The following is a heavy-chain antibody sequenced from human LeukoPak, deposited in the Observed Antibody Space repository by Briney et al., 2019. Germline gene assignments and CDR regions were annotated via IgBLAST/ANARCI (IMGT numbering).Heavy chain of an antibody. CDR2: ISHYSGST. D-gene: IGHD1-1*01. J-gene: IGHJ4*02. CDR3: ARVFAADNVVDY. V-gene: IGHV1-18*01. CDR1: DYTFTTYG. Sequence: ASVTVSCTASDYTFTTYGISGVRQAPGQGLGWMGWISHYSGSTFYAQKLQGRLTMTTDTSTSTAYRELRSLRSDDSAVYYCARVFAADNVVDYWGQGTLVTVSS.